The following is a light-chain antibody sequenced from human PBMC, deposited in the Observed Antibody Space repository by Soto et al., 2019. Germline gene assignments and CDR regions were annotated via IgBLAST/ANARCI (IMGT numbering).Light chain of an antibody. J-gene: IGKJ5*01. V-gene: IGKV3-11*01. Sequence: IVFTQSSDATSLSPVEIHTLFATVSQSVSSYLAWYQQKPGQAHRLIIYDASNRATGIKDRFSGSGSGTDFTLTIRSIEPEDFAVYYCQQRSNWPITFGTGTRVEIK. CDR3: QQRSNWPIT. CDR2: DAS. CDR1: QSVSSY.